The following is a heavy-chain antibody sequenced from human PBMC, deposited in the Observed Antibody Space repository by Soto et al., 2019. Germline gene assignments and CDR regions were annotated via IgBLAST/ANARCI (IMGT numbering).Heavy chain of an antibody. V-gene: IGHV6-1*01. D-gene: IGHD2-21*02. CDR3: ARGIDCGGDCYPGYYYYGMDV. J-gene: IGHJ6*02. CDR2: TYYRSKWYN. Sequence: SQTLSLTCVISGDSVSSNSAAWNWIRQSPSRGLEWLGGTYYRSKWYNDYAVSVKSRITINPDTSKNQFSLQLNSVTPEDTAVYYCARGIDCGGDCYPGYYYYGMDVWGQGTTVTVSS. CDR1: GDSVSSNSAA.